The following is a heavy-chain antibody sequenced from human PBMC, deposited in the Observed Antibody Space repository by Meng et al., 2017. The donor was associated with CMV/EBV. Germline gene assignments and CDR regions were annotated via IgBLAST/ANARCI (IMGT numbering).Heavy chain of an antibody. V-gene: IGHV1-2*02. J-gene: IGHJ6*02. D-gene: IGHD6-6*01. CDR1: GYTFTGYY. Sequence: ASVKVSCKASGYTFTGYYMHWVRQAPGQGLEWMGWINPTSGGTNYAQKFQGRVTMTRDTSISTAYMELSRLRSDDTAVYYCAKGSVVARPGTYYGMDVWGQGTTVTVSS. CDR2: INPTSGGT. CDR3: AKGSVVARPGTYYGMDV.